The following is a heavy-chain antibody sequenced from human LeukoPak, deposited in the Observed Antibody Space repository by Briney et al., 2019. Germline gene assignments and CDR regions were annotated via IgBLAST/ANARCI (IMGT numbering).Heavy chain of an antibody. J-gene: IGHJ4*02. CDR3: ARGDVYYYDSSGYYGFDY. CDR2: INPSGGST. Sequence: ASVKVSCKASGYTFTSYYMHWVRQAPGQGLEWMGIINPSGGSTSYAQKCQGRVTMTRDMSTSTVYMELSSLRSEDTAVYYCARGDVYYYDSSGYYGFDYWGQGTLVTVSS. D-gene: IGHD3-22*01. CDR1: GYTFTSYY. V-gene: IGHV1-46*01.